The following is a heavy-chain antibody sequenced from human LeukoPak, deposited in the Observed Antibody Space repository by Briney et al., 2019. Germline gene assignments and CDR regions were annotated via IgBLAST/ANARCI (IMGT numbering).Heavy chain of an antibody. D-gene: IGHD2-2*01. CDR3: EKGVATRCVRCNLPDY. J-gene: IGHJ4*02. V-gene: IGHV3-30*18. Sequence: PWWSLRLSCAASVFTFSSYRMHWVRQAPAKGLDWVAVISYDGSNEYYADSVKGRFTISRDNSKNTMYLQMNSLRPEDTAVYYCEKGVATRCVRCNLPDYWGQGTLVTVSS. CDR1: VFTFSSYR. CDR2: ISYDGSNE.